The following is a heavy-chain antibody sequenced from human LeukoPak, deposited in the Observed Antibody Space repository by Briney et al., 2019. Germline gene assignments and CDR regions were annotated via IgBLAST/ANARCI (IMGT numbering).Heavy chain of an antibody. CDR2: IHYSGNS. V-gene: IGHV4-38-2*02. CDR3: ARRDWSAYQLDF. CDR1: GYSISRGYY. D-gene: IGHD3-3*01. Sequence: SETLSLTCNVSGYSISRGYYWGWIRQPPGRGLEWIGSIHYSGNSHYNPSLKTRVSISVDTSKNELSLKLTSVTAADTAVYFCARRDWSAYQLDFWGRGILLVASS. J-gene: IGHJ4*02.